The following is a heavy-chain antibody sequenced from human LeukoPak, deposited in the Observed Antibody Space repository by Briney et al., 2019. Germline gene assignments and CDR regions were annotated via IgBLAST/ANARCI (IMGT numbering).Heavy chain of an antibody. D-gene: IGHD2-2*01. CDR2: IWYDGSNK. CDR3: ARDRDCSSTSCYGDYYYYGMDV. J-gene: IGHJ6*02. V-gene: IGHV3-33*01. Sequence: GGSLRLSCAASGFTFSGYGMHWVRQAAGKGLEWVAVIWYDGSNKYYADSVKGRFTISRDNSKNTLYLQMNSLRAEDTAVYYCARDRDCSSTSCYGDYYYYGMDVWGQGTTVTVSS. CDR1: GFTFSGYG.